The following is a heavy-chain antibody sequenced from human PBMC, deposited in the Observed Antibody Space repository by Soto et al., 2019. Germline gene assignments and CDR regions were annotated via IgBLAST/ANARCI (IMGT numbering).Heavy chain of an antibody. Sequence: SETLSLTCAVYGWSFSGYYWNWIRQPTGKGLEWIGEINHSGSTNYNPSLKSRVTISLDTSKNQFSLRLSSVTAADTAVYYCATAYYNFWSGFSQKYYFDYWGQGTLVTVSS. CDR3: ATAYYNFWSGFSQKYYFDY. CDR2: INHSGST. D-gene: IGHD3-3*01. V-gene: IGHV4-34*01. J-gene: IGHJ4*02. CDR1: GWSFSGYY.